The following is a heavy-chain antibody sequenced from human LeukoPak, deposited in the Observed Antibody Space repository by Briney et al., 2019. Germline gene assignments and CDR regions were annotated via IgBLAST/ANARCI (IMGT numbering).Heavy chain of an antibody. CDR3: ARSSGSNIGY. CDR1: GGSISSFDSY. D-gene: IGHD3-22*01. V-gene: IGHV4-31*03. CDR2: VYYSGST. J-gene: IGHJ4*02. Sequence: SQTVSLTCTVSGGSISSFDSYWSWIRQPPGKGLEWIGCVYYSGSTYFNPSLKSRVTISVDTSKNQFSLNLSSVTAADTAVYYCARSSGSNIGYWGQGTLVTVSS.